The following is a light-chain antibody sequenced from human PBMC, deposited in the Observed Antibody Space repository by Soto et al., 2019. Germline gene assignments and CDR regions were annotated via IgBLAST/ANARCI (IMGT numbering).Light chain of an antibody. CDR2: GAS. Sequence: EIVMTRSPATLSVSPGERATLSCRASQSVSSNLAWYQQKPGQAPRLLIYGASTRATGIPARFSGSGSGTEFTLTISSLQSEDFAVYYCQQYTNWWTFGQGTKVDIK. CDR1: QSVSSN. V-gene: IGKV3-15*01. CDR3: QQYTNWWT. J-gene: IGKJ1*01.